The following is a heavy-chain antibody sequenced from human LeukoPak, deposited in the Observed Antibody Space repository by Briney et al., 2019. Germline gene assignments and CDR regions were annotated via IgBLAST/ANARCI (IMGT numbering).Heavy chain of an antibody. CDR1: GFTFSSYG. J-gene: IGHJ4*02. D-gene: IGHD5-18*01. V-gene: IGHV3-30*03. Sequence: PGGSLRLSRAASGFTFSSYGMHWVRQAPGKGLEWVAVISYDGSNKYYADSVKGRFTISRHNSKNTLYLQMNSLRAEDTAVYYCASEKYSYGSYYFDYWGQGTLVTVSS. CDR2: ISYDGSNK. CDR3: ASEKYSYGSYYFDY.